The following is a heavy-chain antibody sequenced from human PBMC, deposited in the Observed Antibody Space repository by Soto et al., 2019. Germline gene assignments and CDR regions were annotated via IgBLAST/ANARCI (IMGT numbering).Heavy chain of an antibody. D-gene: IGHD2-15*01. Sequence: QITLKESGPTLLKPTQTLTLTCTVSGFSLSTSGLGVGWIRQPPGKSLEWLALIYCDDVQRYNPSLQTRLTITKDDSRSQEVLTMTNMDPVDTATYYCAHSPCSGGTCYLFDYWGQGALVTVSS. CDR1: GFSLSTSGLG. CDR3: AHSPCSGGTCYLFDY. J-gene: IGHJ4*02. CDR2: IYCDDVQ. V-gene: IGHV2-5*02.